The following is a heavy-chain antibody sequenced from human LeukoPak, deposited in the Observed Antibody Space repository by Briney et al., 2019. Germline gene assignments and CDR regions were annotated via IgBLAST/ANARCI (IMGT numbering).Heavy chain of an antibody. Sequence: PGGSLRLSCAASGFTFSSYDMHWARQAPGKGLEWVAFIRYDGRNKYYADSVKGRFTISRDNAKNSVYLQMNSLRAEDTALYYCAREVSVGYSYYMDVWGKGTTVTISS. CDR2: IRYDGRNK. CDR1: GFTFSSYD. CDR3: AREVSVGYSYYMDV. D-gene: IGHD2-2*01. J-gene: IGHJ6*03. V-gene: IGHV3-30*02.